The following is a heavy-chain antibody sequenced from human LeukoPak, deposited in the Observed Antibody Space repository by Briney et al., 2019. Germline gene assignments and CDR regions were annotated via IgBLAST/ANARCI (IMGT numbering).Heavy chain of an antibody. D-gene: IGHD3-10*01. Sequence: GESLKISCKGSGYIFSNYWIGWVRQMPGEGLEWMGIIYPGDSDTRYSPSFQGQVTISADKSISTAYLQWRSLEASDTAIYYCARHPPYYYGSGTEFDYWGQGTLVTVPS. CDR1: GYIFSNYW. CDR3: ARHPPYYYGSGTEFDY. V-gene: IGHV5-51*01. J-gene: IGHJ4*02. CDR2: IYPGDSDT.